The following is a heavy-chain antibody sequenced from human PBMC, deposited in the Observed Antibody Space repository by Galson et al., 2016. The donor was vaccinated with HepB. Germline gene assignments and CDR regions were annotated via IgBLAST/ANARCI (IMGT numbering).Heavy chain of an antibody. Sequence: SLRLSCAASRFTFSSYAFHWVRRAPGKGLEWVAVISSDGSSKYYADSVKGRFTISRDTSKNTLFLQMDSLRAEDPAVYYCARAGFYGSGIYHYYAMDVWGQGTTVTVSS. J-gene: IGHJ6*02. CDR3: ARAGFYGSGIYHYYAMDV. V-gene: IGHV3-30-3*01. CDR1: RFTFSSYA. CDR2: ISSDGSSK. D-gene: IGHD3-10*01.